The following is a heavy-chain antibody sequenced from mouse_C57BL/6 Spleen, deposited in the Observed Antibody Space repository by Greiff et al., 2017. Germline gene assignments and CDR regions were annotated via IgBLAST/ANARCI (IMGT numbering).Heavy chain of an antibody. V-gene: IGHV5-15*01. CDR3: ARHVDYGSSPYYALDY. Sequence: EVHLVESGGGLVQPGGSLKLSCAASGFTFSDYGMAWVRQAPRTGPEWVAFISNLAYSIYYADPVTGRFTISRENAKNTLYLEMSSLRSEDTAMYYCARHVDYGSSPYYALDYWGQGTSVTVSS. CDR2: ISNLAYSI. J-gene: IGHJ4*01. CDR1: GFTFSDYG. D-gene: IGHD1-1*01.